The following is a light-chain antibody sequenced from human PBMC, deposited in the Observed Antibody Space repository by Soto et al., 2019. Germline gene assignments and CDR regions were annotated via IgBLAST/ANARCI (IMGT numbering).Light chain of an antibody. CDR1: SSDVGGYNY. CDR2: DVS. V-gene: IGLV2-14*01. CDR3: SSYTSSSTLGV. Sequence: QSALTQPASVSGSPGQSITISCTGTSSDVGGYNYVSWYQQHPGKAHKLMIYDVSNRPSGVSNRFSGSKSGNTASLTIFGLQAEDQADYYCSSYTSSSTLGVFGTGTKVTVL. J-gene: IGLJ1*01.